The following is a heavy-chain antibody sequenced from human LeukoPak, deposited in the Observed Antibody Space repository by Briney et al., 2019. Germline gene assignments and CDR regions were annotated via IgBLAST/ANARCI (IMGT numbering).Heavy chain of an antibody. D-gene: IGHD6-19*01. Sequence: GGSLRLSCAASGFTFSSYSMNWVRQAPGKGLEWVSSISSSSSYIYYADSVKGRFTISRDNAKNSLYLQMNSLRAEDTAVYYCARDAPSGGFDYWGQGTLVTVSS. CDR3: ARDAPSGGFDY. CDR2: ISSSSSYI. CDR1: GFTFSSYS. J-gene: IGHJ4*02. V-gene: IGHV3-21*01.